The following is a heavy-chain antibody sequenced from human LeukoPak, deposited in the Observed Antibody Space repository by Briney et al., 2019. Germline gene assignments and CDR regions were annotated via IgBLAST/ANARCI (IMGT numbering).Heavy chain of an antibody. CDR2: IYPGDSDT. D-gene: IGHD6-19*01. J-gene: IGHJ5*02. Sequence: GESLKISCKGSGYSFTSYWIGWVRPTPGKGLGWMGIIYPGDSDTRYRPSFEGQVNISADQSTSTPYLQWSRRTRTAPAMYYPAVFPWLVKKWATWFDPWGQGTLVTVSS. V-gene: IGHV5-51*01. CDR3: AVFPWLVKKWATWFDP. CDR1: GYSFTSYW.